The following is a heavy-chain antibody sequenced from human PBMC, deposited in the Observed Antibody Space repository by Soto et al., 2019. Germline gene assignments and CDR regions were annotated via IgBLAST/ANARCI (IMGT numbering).Heavy chain of an antibody. Sequence: EVQLVESGGGLVQPGGSLRLSCSASGFTFSSYWMHWVRQAPGKGLVWVSHINNDGSSTIYADSVRGRLTISRDNAKNTLYLEMNGLRAEDTAVYFCARDARYYYMDFCGKGTTVTVSS. CDR2: INNDGSST. D-gene: IGHD6-6*01. J-gene: IGHJ6*03. CDR1: GFTFSSYW. CDR3: ARDARYYYMDF. V-gene: IGHV3-74*01.